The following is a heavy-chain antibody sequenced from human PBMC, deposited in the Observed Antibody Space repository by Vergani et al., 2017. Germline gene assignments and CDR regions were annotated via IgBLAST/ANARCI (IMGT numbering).Heavy chain of an antibody. CDR2: IWYDGSNK. J-gene: IGHJ6*02. CDR3: ARVLGDTAMPDGYYYGMDV. CDR1: GFTFSSYG. D-gene: IGHD5-18*01. Sequence: VQLVESGGGVVQPGRSLRLSCAASGFTFSSYGMHWVRQAPGKGLEWVAVIWYDGSNKYYADSVKGRFTISRDNSKNTLYLQMNSLRAEDTAVYYCARVLGDTAMPDGYYYGMDVWGQGTTVTVSS. V-gene: IGHV3-33*01.